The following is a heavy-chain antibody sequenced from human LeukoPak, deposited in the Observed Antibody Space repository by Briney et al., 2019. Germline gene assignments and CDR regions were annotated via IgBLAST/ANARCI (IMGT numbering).Heavy chain of an antibody. Sequence: GGSLRLSCAASGFTFRSYWMTWVRQAPGKGLEWVANIKQDGSERNYVDSVKGRFTISRDNAKNSLYLQMNTLRDEDTAVYYCATGAGCGYWGQGTLVTVSS. D-gene: IGHD6-19*01. CDR2: IKQDGSER. V-gene: IGHV3-7*03. CDR1: GFTFRSYW. CDR3: ATGAGCGY. J-gene: IGHJ4*02.